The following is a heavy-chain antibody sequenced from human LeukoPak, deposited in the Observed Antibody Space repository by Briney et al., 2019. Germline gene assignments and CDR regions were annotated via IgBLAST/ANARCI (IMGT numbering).Heavy chain of an antibody. D-gene: IGHD2-21*02. J-gene: IGHJ3*02. CDR2: INWNGGST. CDR3: ARGRHIVVVTAILDDAFDI. Sequence: GGSLRLSCAASGFTFSSYSMNWVRQAPGKGLEWVSGINWNGGSTGYADSVKGRFTISRDNAKNSLYLQMNSLRAEDTALYYCARGRHIVVVTAILDDAFDIWGQGTMVTVSS. CDR1: GFTFSSYS. V-gene: IGHV3-20*04.